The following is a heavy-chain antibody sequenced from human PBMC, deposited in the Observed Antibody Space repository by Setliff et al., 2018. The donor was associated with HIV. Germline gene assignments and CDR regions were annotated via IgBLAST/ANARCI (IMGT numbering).Heavy chain of an antibody. CDR2: INHSRST. CDR1: GGSTSTSSHS. D-gene: IGHD3-10*01. J-gene: IGHJ4*02. V-gene: IGHV4-39*01. Sequence: ASETLSLTCTVSGGSTSTSSHSWGWIRQSPGKGLEWVGHINHSRSTFYNPSLKNRVTMSIDTSKNQFSLKLTSVTAADTSVYFCASRLPLSSGSAFAYWGQGTLVTVS. CDR3: ASRLPLSSGSAFAY.